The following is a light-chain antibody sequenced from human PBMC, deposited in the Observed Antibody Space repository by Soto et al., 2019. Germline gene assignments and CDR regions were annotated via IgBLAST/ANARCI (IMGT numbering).Light chain of an antibody. J-gene: IGLJ2*01. CDR2: GNT. Sequence: QSALTQPPSVSGAPGQRVTISCTGSSSNIGAGYDVHWYQQLPGRAPKLLIYGNTNRPSGVPDRFSGSTSGTSASLAIPGLQAEDEADYYCLSFDSSLSVVFGGGTKLTVL. V-gene: IGLV1-40*01. CDR1: SSNIGAGYD. CDR3: LSFDSSLSVV.